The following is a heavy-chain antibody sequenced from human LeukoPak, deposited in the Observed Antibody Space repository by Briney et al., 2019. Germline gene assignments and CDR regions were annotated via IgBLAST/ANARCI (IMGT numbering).Heavy chain of an antibody. CDR3: ATTSRAYCGGDCYSSAFDI. J-gene: IGHJ3*02. Sequence: ASVKVSCKASGYTFTGYYMHWVRQAPGQGLEWMGWINPDSGGTNYAQKFQGRVTMTRDTSISTAYMELSRLRSDDTAVYYCATTSRAYCGGDCYSSAFDIWGQGTMVTVSS. CDR1: GYTFTGYY. V-gene: IGHV1-2*02. CDR2: INPDSGGT. D-gene: IGHD2-21*02.